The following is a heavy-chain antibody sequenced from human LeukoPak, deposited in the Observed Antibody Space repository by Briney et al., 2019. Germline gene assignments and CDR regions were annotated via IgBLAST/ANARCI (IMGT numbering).Heavy chain of an antibody. CDR1: GFTFSSYW. Sequence: PGGSLRLSCAASGFTFSSYWMHWVRQAPGKGLVWVSRINSDGSSTSYADSVKGRFTISRDNAKNTLYLQMNSLRAEDTAVYYCARVRGSGYYYYYYGMDVWGQGTTVTVSS. CDR2: INSDGSST. D-gene: IGHD3-22*01. V-gene: IGHV3-74*01. J-gene: IGHJ6*02. CDR3: ARVRGSGYYYYYYGMDV.